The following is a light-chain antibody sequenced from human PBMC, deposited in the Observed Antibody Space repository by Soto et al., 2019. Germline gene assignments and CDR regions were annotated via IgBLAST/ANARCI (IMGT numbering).Light chain of an antibody. V-gene: IGLV2-14*01. Sequence: QSVLTQPASVSWAPGQSITISCTGTSSDVGGYNYVSWYQQYPGKAPKLMIYDVDTRPSGVSNRFSGSKSGNTASLTISGLQADDEADYYCSSYTNSNTLVFGSGTKLTVL. CDR2: DVD. J-gene: IGLJ1*01. CDR1: SSDVGGYNY. CDR3: SSYTNSNTLV.